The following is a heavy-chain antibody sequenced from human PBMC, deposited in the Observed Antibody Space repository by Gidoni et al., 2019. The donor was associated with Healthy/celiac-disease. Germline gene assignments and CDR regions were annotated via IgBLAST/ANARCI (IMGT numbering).Heavy chain of an antibody. Sequence: QVQLVQSGAEVKKPVSSVKVSCKASGGTFSSYAISWVRQAAGQGLEWMGGIIPIFGTANYEQKFQGRVTITADESTSTAYMELSSLRSEDTAVYYCARDVQYQLYYYYYMDVWGKGTTVTVSS. CDR1: GGTFSSYA. D-gene: IGHD2-2*01. V-gene: IGHV1-69*01. CDR3: ARDVQYQLYYYYYMDV. CDR2: IIPIFGTA. J-gene: IGHJ6*03.